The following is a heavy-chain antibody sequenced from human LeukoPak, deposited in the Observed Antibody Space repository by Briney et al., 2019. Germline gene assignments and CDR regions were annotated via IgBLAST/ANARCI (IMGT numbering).Heavy chain of an antibody. CDR2: IRSDSSAI. V-gene: IGHV3-48*04. J-gene: IGHJ4*02. D-gene: IGHD6-13*01. CDR1: GFTFSSYS. CDR3: AREAAAVFDY. Sequence: GGSLRLSCAASGFTFSSYSMNWVRQAPGKGLEWISYIRSDSSAISYADSVKGRFTISRDNVKNSLHLQMNSLRAEDTAVYYCAREAAAVFDYWGQGTLVTVSS.